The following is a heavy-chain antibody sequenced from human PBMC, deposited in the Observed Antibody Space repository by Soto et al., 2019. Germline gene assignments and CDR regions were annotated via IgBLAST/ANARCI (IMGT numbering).Heavy chain of an antibody. D-gene: IGHD1-1*01. CDR3: AKGVRKDWNGRDV. CDR2: ISWNSGKL. J-gene: IGHJ6*01. Sequence: EVQLVESGGGLVQPGRSLKLSCAGFGFTFDDYTMHWVRQAPRKGLEWVSGISWNSGKLGYADSVKGRFTISRDNARNTLYLQMNSLRAEDTALYYCAKGVRKDWNGRDVWGQGTTVTVS. CDR1: GFTFDDYT. V-gene: IGHV3-9*01.